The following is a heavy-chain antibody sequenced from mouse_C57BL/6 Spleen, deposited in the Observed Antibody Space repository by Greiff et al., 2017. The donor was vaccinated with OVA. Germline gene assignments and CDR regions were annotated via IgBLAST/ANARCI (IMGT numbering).Heavy chain of an antibody. J-gene: IGHJ1*03. V-gene: IGHV1-52*01. CDR2: IDPSDSET. CDR1: GYTFTSYW. CDR3: ARGRDYWYFDV. Sequence: VQLQQPGAELVRPGSSVKLSCKASGYTFTSYWMHWVKQRPIQGLEWIGNIDPSDSETHYNQKFKDKATLTVDKSSSTAYMQLSSLTSEDSAVYYCARGRDYWYFDVWGTGTTVTVSS.